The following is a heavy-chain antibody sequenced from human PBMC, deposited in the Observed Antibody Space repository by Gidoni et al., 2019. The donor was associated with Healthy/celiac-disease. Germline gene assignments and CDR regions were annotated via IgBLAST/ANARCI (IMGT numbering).Heavy chain of an antibody. CDR3: TSYGDYLVGAFDI. CDR2: IRSKAYGGTT. D-gene: IGHD4-17*01. V-gene: IGHV3-49*03. CDR1: GFTLGDYA. Sequence: EVQLVESGGGLVQPGRSLRLSCTASGFTLGDYAMSGFRQAPGKGLEWVGVIRSKAYGGTTEYAASVKGRFTISRDDSKSIAYLQMNSLKTEDTAVYYCTSYGDYLVGAFDIWGQGTMVTVSS. J-gene: IGHJ3*02.